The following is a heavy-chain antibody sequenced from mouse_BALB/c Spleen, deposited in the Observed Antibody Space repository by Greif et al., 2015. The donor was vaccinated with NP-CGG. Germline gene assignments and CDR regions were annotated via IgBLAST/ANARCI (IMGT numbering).Heavy chain of an antibody. D-gene: IGHD2-4*01. CDR2: INPSNGRT. Sequence: QVQLQQPGAELVKPGASVKLSCKASGYTFTSYWMHWVKQRPGQGLEWIGEINPSNGRTNYNEKFKSKATLTVDKSSSTAYTQLSSLTSEDSAVYYCARGGYDYAFSYAMDYWGQGTSVTVSS. CDR1: GYTFTSYW. V-gene: IGHV1S81*02. CDR3: ARGGYDYAFSYAMDY. J-gene: IGHJ4*01.